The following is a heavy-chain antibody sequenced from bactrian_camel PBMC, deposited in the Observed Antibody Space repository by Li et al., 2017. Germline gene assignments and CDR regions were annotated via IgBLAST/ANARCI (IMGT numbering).Heavy chain of an antibody. J-gene: IGHJ4*01. CDR2: INSGGSRT. D-gene: IGHD3*01. V-gene: IGHV3S31*01. Sequence: DVQLVESGGGSVQAGGSLRLSCTAPGFTFNGCAVEWYRQAPGKGIEWVSGINSGGSRTYYANSVKGRFTISRDNAKNTLYLQMNSLTTEDTATYFCYQAGFYHGLDSSPPRGQGTQVTVS. CDR1: GFTFNGCA.